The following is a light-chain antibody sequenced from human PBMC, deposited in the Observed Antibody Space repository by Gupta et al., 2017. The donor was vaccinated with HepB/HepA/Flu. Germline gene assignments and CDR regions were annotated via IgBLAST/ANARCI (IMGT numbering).Light chain of an antibody. J-gene: IGLJ2*01. V-gene: IGLV3-21*04. CDR2: YDS. Sequence: SYVLTQPPSVSVAPGKTARITCGGNNIGSKSVHWYQQKPGQATGLVIYYDSDRPSGLPERFSGSNSENTATLTISRVEAGDEADYYCQVWDSSSDHPDVVFGGGTKLTVL. CDR1: NIGSKS. CDR3: QVWDSSSDHPDVV.